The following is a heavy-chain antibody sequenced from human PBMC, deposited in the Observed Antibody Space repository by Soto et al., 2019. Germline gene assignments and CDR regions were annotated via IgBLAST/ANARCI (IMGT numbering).Heavy chain of an antibody. Sequence: SLTCSFSGDSVTSHYLTWIRQSPEKGLEWIGYMHYTGFSHYNPSLKSRLTISVDRSKNSLYLQMNSLRAEDTAVYYCARDNPPQTFYGDYVGVWEYWFDPWGQGTLVTVSS. CDR1: GDSVTSHY. J-gene: IGHJ5*02. CDR2: MHYTGFS. CDR3: ARDNPPQTFYGDYVGVWEYWFDP. D-gene: IGHD4-17*01. V-gene: IGHV4-59*02.